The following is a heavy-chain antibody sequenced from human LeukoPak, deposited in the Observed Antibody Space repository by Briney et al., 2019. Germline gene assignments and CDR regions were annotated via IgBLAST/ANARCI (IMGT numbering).Heavy chain of an antibody. V-gene: IGHV3-23*01. D-gene: IGHD6-13*01. CDR2: ITGNGGTI. CDR1: GFNFNPYA. CDR3: ARDPPGIAASGTYY. Sequence: GGSLRLSCAASGFNFNPYAMNWLRQAPGKGLEWVSVITGNGGTIKYADSVKGRFIISRDSSKNTLFLQMNSLRVEDTAVYYCARDPPGIAASGTYYWGQGTLVTVSS. J-gene: IGHJ4*02.